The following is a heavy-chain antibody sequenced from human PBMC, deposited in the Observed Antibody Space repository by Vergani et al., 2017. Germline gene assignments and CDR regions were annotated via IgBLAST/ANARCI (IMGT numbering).Heavy chain of an antibody. J-gene: IGHJ4*02. D-gene: IGHD3-22*01. Sequence: QVQLHESGPGLVKPSQTLSLTCTVSGGSITSGSYYLGWTRQPPGKGLEWIGSMDYNGRAYYTPSLRRRVAISIDTSKMQFSLKLYSLTAADTAIYYCARHVTQDYYNDSDYFDYWGLGTLVTVSS. CDR2: MDYNGRA. V-gene: IGHV4-39*01. CDR1: GGSITSGSYY. CDR3: ARHVTQDYYNDSDYFDY.